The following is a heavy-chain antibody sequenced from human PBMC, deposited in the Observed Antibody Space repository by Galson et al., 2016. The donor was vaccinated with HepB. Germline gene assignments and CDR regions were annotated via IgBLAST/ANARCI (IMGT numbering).Heavy chain of an antibody. V-gene: IGHV4-31*03. Sequence: LSLTCTVSGGSISSGGYYWNWIRQHPGKGLEWIGYIFYSGSTYYNPSLKSRVSISLDTSKNQFSLKLRSVTAADTAVYYCARDWAAYSSGSFSGMDVWGQGTTVTVSS. D-gene: IGHD6-19*01. CDR3: ARDWAAYSSGSFSGMDV. J-gene: IGHJ6*02. CDR2: IFYSGST. CDR1: GGSISSGGYY.